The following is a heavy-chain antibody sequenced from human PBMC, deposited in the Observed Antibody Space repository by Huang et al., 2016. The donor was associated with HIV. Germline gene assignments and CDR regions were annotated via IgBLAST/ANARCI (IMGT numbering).Heavy chain of an antibody. CDR1: GFDFSKYS. Sequence: EVQLVESGGALVQPGGSLKLSCVVSGFDFSKYSMNWVRQAQGKWLEWVSYISGTSSNIYYADSVKGRFTISRDNAKNSVFLQMRSLRAEDTALYYCARTEMEYYYGSSGYYPDYWGQGTQVTVSS. D-gene: IGHD3-22*01. J-gene: IGHJ4*02. CDR3: ARTEMEYYYGSSGYYPDY. CDR2: ISGTSSNI. V-gene: IGHV3-48*01.